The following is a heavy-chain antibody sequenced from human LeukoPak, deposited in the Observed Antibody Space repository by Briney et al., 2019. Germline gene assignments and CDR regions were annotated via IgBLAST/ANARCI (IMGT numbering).Heavy chain of an antibody. CDR1: GYTFTGHY. V-gene: IGHV1-2*02. J-gene: IGHJ3*02. CDR3: ARGCGGDCFTQDAFDI. CDR2: INPNSGGT. D-gene: IGHD2-21*02. Sequence: ASVKVSCKASGYTFTGHYIHWVRQAPGQGLEWMGWINPNSGGTNYAQKFQGRVTMTRDTSISTAYMELSRLRSDDTAVYYCARGCGGDCFTQDAFDIWGQGTMVTVSS.